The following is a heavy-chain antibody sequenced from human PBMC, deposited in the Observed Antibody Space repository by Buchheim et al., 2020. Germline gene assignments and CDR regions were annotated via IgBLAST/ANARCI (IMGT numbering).Heavy chain of an antibody. J-gene: IGHJ4*02. D-gene: IGHD3-22*01. V-gene: IGHV4-39*07. CDR1: GGSVSSSSFY. CDR2: IHYTGST. Sequence: QLRLQESGPGQVKPSETLSLTCTVSGGSVSSSSFYWGWVRQPPGKGLEWIGMIHYTGSTYNNPSLKSRVTMSLDTSKNQFSLKLRSVTAADTAMYYCVRPYDSSSYNYTYFDYWGQGTL. CDR3: VRPYDSSSYNYTYFDY.